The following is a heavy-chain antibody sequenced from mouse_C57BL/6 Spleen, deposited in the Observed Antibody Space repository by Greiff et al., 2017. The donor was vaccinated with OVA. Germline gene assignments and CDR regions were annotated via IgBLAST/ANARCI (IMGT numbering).Heavy chain of an antibody. CDR1: GYTFTDYE. CDR2: IDPETGGT. Sequence: QVQLQQSGAELVRPGASVTLSCKASGYTFTDYEMHWVKQTPVHGLEWIGAIDPETGGTAYNQKFKGKAILTADKSSSTAYMELRSLTSEDSAVYYCTRGFTTVEGLDDWGQGTSVTVSS. J-gene: IGHJ4*01. D-gene: IGHD1-1*01. CDR3: TRGFTTVEGLDD. V-gene: IGHV1-15*01.